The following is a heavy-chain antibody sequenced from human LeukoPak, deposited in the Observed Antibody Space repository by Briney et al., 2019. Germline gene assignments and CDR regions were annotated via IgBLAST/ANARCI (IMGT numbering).Heavy chain of an antibody. V-gene: IGHV4-38-2*02. CDR2: IYHSGST. J-gene: IGHJ5*02. CDR1: GYSISSGYY. CDR3: ARSPPVHRTAVNWFDP. Sequence: PSETLSLTCTVSGYSISSGYYWGWIRQPPGKGLEWIGSIYHSGSTYYNPSLKSRVTMSVDTSKNQFSLKLSSVTAADTAVYYCARSPPVHRTAVNWFDPWGQGTLVTVSS. D-gene: IGHD1-14*01.